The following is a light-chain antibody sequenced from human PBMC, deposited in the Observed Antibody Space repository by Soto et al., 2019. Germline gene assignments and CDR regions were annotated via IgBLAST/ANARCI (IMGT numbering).Light chain of an antibody. CDR1: QTISSW. Sequence: DIQMTQSPSTLSGSVGDRVTXTCRASQTISSWLAWYQQKPGKAPKLLIYKASTLKSGVPSRFSGSGSGTEFTLTISSLQPDDFATYYCQQYNSYSEAFGQGTKV. V-gene: IGKV1-5*03. CDR3: QQYNSYSEA. J-gene: IGKJ1*01. CDR2: KAS.